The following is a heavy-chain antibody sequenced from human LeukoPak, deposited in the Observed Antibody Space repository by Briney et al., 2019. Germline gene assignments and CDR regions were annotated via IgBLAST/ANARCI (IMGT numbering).Heavy chain of an antibody. CDR3: ARVTDDILTGYYHRFNWFDP. CDR2: IYTSGST. D-gene: IGHD3-9*01. J-gene: IGHJ5*02. Sequence: PSETLSLTCTVSGGSISSYYWSWIRQPPGKGLEWIGRIYTSGSTNYNPSLKSRVTMSVDTSKNQFSLKLSSVTAADTAVYYCARVTDDILTGYYHRFNWFDPWGQGTLVTVSS. V-gene: IGHV4-4*07. CDR1: GGSISSYY.